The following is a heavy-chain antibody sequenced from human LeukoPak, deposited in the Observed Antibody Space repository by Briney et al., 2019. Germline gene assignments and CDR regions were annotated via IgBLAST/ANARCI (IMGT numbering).Heavy chain of an antibody. V-gene: IGHV3-30*18. D-gene: IGHD1-26*01. CDR1: GFTFSSYG. Sequence: GGSLRLSCAASGFTFSSYGMHWVRQAPGKGLEWVAVISYDGSNEYYADSVRGRFTISRDNSKNTLYLQMNSLRAEDTAVYYCAKDRSQWEPPDYWGQGTLVTVSS. J-gene: IGHJ4*02. CDR3: AKDRSQWEPPDY. CDR2: ISYDGSNE.